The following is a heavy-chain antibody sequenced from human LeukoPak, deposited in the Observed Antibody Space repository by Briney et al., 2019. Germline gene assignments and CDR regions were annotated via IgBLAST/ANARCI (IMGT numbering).Heavy chain of an antibody. CDR1: GFTFSSYE. CDR2: ISSSGSTI. J-gene: IGHJ6*04. Sequence: AGGPLRLSCAASGFTFSSYEMNWVRQAPGKGLEWVSYISSSGSTIYYADSVKGRFTISRDNAKNSLYLQMNSLRAEDTAVYYCAELGITMIGGVWGKGTTVTISP. CDR3: AELGITMIGGV. D-gene: IGHD3-10*02. V-gene: IGHV3-48*03.